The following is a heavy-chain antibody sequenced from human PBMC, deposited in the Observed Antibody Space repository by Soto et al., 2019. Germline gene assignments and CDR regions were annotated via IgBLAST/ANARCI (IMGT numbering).Heavy chain of an antibody. J-gene: IGHJ4*02. Sequence: GGSLRLSCVGSGFTISNYWMHWVRQTPGEGLVWVSRLNSDGSNTDYADSVKGRFSISRDNAKNTVYLQMNSLRADDTALYYCARGAKGQWLVDFWGQGTLVTVSS. CDR1: GFTISNYW. CDR2: LNSDGSNT. V-gene: IGHV3-74*01. D-gene: IGHD6-19*01. CDR3: ARGAKGQWLVDF.